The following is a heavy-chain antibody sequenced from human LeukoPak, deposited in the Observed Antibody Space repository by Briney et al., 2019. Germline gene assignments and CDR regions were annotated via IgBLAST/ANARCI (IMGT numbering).Heavy chain of an antibody. CDR3: AKDLSAGCSGGSCYSGIDY. D-gene: IGHD2-15*01. CDR2: ISWDGGST. Sequence: GGSLRLSCAASGFTIDDYAMRWVRQAPGKGLEWVSLISWDGGSTYYADSVKGRFTISRDNSKNSLYLQMNSLRAEDTALYYCAKDLSAGCSGGSCYSGIDYWGQGTLVTVSS. J-gene: IGHJ4*02. V-gene: IGHV3-43D*03. CDR1: GFTIDDYA.